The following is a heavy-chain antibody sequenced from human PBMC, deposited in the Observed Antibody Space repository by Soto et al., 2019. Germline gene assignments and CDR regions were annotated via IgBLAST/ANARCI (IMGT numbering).Heavy chain of an antibody. D-gene: IGHD4-17*01. V-gene: IGHV4-30-4*01. CDR3: AREGDYGGNFPFYAFDI. CDR1: GGSISSGNYY. J-gene: IGHJ3*02. CDR2: IYYSGRT. Sequence: QVQLQESGPGLVKPSQTLSLTCTVSGGSISSGNYYWSWIRQPPGKGLEWIEYIYYSGRTYYNSSLESRVTISVDTSKNQFSPKLSSVTAADTAVYSCAREGDYGGNFPFYAFDIWGQGTMVTVSS.